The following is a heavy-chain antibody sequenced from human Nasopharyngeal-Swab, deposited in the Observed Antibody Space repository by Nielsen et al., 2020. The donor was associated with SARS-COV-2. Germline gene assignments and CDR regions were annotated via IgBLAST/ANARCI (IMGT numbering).Heavy chain of an antibody. D-gene: IGHD2-15*01. V-gene: IGHV1-3*01. CDR3: ARERVVVVSATCYQYGMDV. CDR2: INAGNGNT. J-gene: IGHJ6*02. Sequence: WVRQAPGQRLEWMGWINAGNGNTKYSQKFQGRVTITRDTSASTAYMEMSSLRSEDTAVYYCARERVVVVSATCYQYGMDVWGQGTTVTVSS.